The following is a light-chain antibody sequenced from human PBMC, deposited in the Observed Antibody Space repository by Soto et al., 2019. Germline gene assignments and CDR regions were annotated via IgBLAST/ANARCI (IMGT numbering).Light chain of an antibody. CDR1: NSDVGSYIL. V-gene: IGLV2-23*02. CDR3: FSYAGDSVYV. Sequence: QSELTQPASVSGSPRQSIKISCTGTNSDVGSYILVSWFLQHPGKASKLVIYEVTKRPSGVSDRFSGSRSGNSSSLTISGVKAEGEAYYYCFSYAGDSVYVFGTGTKVTVL. CDR2: EVT. J-gene: IGLJ1*01.